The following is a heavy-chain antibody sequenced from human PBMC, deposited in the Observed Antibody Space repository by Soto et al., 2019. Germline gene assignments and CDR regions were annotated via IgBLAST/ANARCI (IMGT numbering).Heavy chain of an antibody. CDR2: IYYSGST. J-gene: IGHJ5*02. Sequence: PSETLSLTCTVSGGSISSSSYFWGWIRQPPGKGLEWIGSIYYSGSTYYNPSLKSRVTVSVDTSKNQFSLKLSSVTAADTAVYCCARHRSDFWFDPWGQGTLVPVSS. D-gene: IGHD2-15*01. CDR1: GGSISSSSYF. V-gene: IGHV4-39*01. CDR3: ARHRSDFWFDP.